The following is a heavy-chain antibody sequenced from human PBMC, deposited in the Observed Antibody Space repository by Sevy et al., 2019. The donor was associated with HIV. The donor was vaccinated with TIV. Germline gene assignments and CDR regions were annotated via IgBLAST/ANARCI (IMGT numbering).Heavy chain of an antibody. CDR1: GFSFSAYW. CDR3: AQETFGRFDS. D-gene: IGHD1-26*01. Sequence: GGSLRLSCAASGFSFSAYWMNWVRQAPGKGLGWVANIKPHGSDKHYVDSAEGRFTISRDNAKNSLYLQMNSLRVEDTAMYYCAQETFGRFDSWGQRTLVTVSS. V-gene: IGHV3-7*01. J-gene: IGHJ4*02. CDR2: IKPHGSDK.